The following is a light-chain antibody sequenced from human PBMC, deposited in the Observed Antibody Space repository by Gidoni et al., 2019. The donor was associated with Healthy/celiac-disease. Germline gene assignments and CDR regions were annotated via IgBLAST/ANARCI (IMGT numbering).Light chain of an antibody. V-gene: IGKV3-20*01. J-gene: IGKJ4*01. CDR1: QSVRSSY. CDR3: QQYSSSPLT. CDR2: GAS. Sequence: EIALTQSPGTLSLSPGERATLSCRASQSVRSSYLAWYQQKPGQAPRLLIYGASSEATGIPDRFSGGESGTNFTLTIDRLEPGDFAVYYCQQYSSSPLTFGGGTKVEIK.